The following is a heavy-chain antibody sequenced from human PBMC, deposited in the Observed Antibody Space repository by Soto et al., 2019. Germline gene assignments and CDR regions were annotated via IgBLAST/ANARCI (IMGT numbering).Heavy chain of an antibody. V-gene: IGHV3-23*01. CDR2: ISGSGGRT. CDR1: GFTVSNYA. J-gene: IGHJ4*02. D-gene: IGHD5-12*01. Sequence: EVQLLESGGGLVQPGGSLRLSCAVSGFTVSNYAMSWVRQAPGKGLEGVSVISGSGGRTYYAAAVKGRFTISRDNSKKTLHLQMNSLRAEDTAVYYCAKDSGSSGLCDYWGQGTLVAVSS. CDR3: AKDSGSSGLCDY.